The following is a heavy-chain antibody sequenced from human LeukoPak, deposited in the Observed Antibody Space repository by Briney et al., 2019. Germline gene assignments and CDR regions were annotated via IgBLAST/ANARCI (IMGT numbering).Heavy chain of an antibody. J-gene: IGHJ6*03. Sequence: SETLSLTCTVSGGSISSSYWSWIRQPAGKGLEWIGRIYTSGSTNYNPSLKSRVTMSLDTSKNQFSLKLSSVTAADTAVYYCARDFSGYRYDKYYYYMDVWGKGTTVTISS. CDR1: GGSISSSY. CDR3: ARDFSGYRYDKYYYYMDV. D-gene: IGHD5-18*01. CDR2: IYTSGST. V-gene: IGHV4-4*07.